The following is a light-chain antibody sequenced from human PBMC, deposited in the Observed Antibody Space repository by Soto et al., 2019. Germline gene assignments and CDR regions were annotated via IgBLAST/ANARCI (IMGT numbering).Light chain of an antibody. CDR1: QSVSSN. Sequence: EIVLTQSPATLSLSPGQRATLSCRASQSVSSNLAWYQQKPGQPPRLLIYDASNRATGIPARFSGSGSGTDFILNISSLEPEDFAVYYCHHRNNWPPGATFGGGTTVNIK. V-gene: IGKV3-11*01. J-gene: IGKJ4*01. CDR3: HHRNNWPPGAT. CDR2: DAS.